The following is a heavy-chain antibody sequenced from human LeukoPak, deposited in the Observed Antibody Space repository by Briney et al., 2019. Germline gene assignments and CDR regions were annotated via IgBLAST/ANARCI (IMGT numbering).Heavy chain of an antibody. CDR2: SNPNSGGT. CDR1: GYTFTGYY. V-gene: IGHV1-2*02. CDR3: ARDRIAAAGTEWFDP. D-gene: IGHD6-13*01. J-gene: IGHJ5*02. Sequence: ASVKVSCKASGYTFTGYYMHWVRQAPGQGLEWTGWSNPNSGGTNYAQKFQGRVTMTRDTSISTAYMELSRLRSDDTAVYYCARDRIAAAGTEWFDPWGQGTLVTVSS.